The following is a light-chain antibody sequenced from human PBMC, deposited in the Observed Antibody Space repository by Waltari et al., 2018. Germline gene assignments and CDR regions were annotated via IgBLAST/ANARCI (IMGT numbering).Light chain of an antibody. CDR3: EAWDDSLDGVV. Sequence: QSVLTQPPSASGTPGQRVTFSCSGSSSNIGKNAVNWYQLLPGTAPKLLIYSNNQRPSGVPALFSGSKSGSSASLAISGLQSEDEADYYCEAWDDSLDGVVFGGGTKLTVL. J-gene: IGLJ2*01. CDR2: SNN. CDR1: SSNIGKNA. V-gene: IGLV1-44*01.